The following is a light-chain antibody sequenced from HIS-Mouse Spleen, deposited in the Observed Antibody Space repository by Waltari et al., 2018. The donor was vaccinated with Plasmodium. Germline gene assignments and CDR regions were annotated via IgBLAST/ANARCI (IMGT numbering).Light chain of an antibody. J-gene: IGKJ4*01. CDR3: QQRSNWLT. CDR1: QSVSSY. CDR2: DAS. Sequence: EIVLTQSPATLSLSPGVRATLSCRASQSVSSYLAWYQQKPGQAPRLLIYDASNRATGIPARFSGSGSGTDFILTISSLEPEDFAVYYCQQRSNWLTFGGGTKVEIK. V-gene: IGKV3-11*01.